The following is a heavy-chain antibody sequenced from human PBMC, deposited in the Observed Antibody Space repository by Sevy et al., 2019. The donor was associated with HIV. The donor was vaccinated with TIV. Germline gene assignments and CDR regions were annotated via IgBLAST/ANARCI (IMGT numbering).Heavy chain of an antibody. CDR1: GYTFTSYG. V-gene: IGHV1-18*01. D-gene: IGHD6-19*01. CDR2: ISAYNGNT. CDR3: ARKSGMAVAGTNWFDP. J-gene: IGHJ5*02. Sequence: ASVKVSCKASGYTFTSYGISWVRQAPGQGLEWMGWISAYNGNTNYAQKLQGTVTMTTDTSTSTAYMELRSLRSDDTAVYYCARKSGMAVAGTNWFDPWGQGTLVTVSS.